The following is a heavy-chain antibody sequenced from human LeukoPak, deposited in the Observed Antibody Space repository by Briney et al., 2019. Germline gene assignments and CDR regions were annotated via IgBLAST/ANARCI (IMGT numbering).Heavy chain of an antibody. J-gene: IGHJ4*02. D-gene: IGHD2-15*01. V-gene: IGHV1-18*01. CDR3: GRDSAGYCSGGSCPADY. CDR1: GYTFTSYG. Sequence: ASVKVSCKASGYTFTSYGISWVRQAPGQGLEWMGWISAYNGNTNYAQKLQGRVTMTTDTSTSTAFMELRSLRSDDTAVYYCGRDSAGYCSGGSCPADYWGQGTLVTVSS. CDR2: ISAYNGNT.